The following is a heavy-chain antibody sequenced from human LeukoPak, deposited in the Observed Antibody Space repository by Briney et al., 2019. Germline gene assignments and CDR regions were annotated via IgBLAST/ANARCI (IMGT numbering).Heavy chain of an antibody. V-gene: IGHV3-21*01. CDR3: AREQKHYYYYYMDV. CDR1: GFTFSSYS. Sequence: GGSLRLSCAASGFTFSSYSMNWVRQAPGKGLEWVSSISSSSSYIYYADSVKGRFTISRDNAKNSLYLQMNSLRAEDTAVYYCAREQKHYYYYYMDVWGKGTTVTVSS. J-gene: IGHJ6*03. CDR2: ISSSSSYI.